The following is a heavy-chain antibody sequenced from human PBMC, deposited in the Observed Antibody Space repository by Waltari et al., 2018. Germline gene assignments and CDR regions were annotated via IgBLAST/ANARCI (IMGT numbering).Heavy chain of an antibody. CDR1: GFTFSNFW. J-gene: IGHJ4*02. CDR3: QRGDY. Sequence: EVQLVAAGGVWVQTGGSLWLSVAASGFTFSNFWMSWARQAPGKGLEWVANINQDGSGEYYVDSVKGRFTISRDNAKNSLYLKMNSLRAEDTAVYYCQRGDYWGQGTLVTVSS. CDR2: INQDGSGE. V-gene: IGHV3-7*04.